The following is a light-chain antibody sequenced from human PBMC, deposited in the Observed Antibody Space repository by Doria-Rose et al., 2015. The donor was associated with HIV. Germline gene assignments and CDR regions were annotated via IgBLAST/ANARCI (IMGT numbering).Light chain of an antibody. J-gene: IGKJ2*01. Sequence: PVTQSPSSLSVSVAVGLSIHCQWSQDISNYLNWYQQKPVKAPKLLIYDASNLERGVPSRFSGSGSGTDFTFTISSLQPEDIATYYCQQYDDLPYTFGQGT. V-gene: IGKV1-33*01. CDR2: DAS. CDR3: QQYDDLPYT. CDR1: QDISNY.